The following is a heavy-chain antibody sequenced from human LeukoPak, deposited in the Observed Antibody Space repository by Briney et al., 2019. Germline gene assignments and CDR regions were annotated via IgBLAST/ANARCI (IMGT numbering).Heavy chain of an antibody. J-gene: IGHJ4*02. Sequence: GASVKVSCKASGYTFTSYGISWVRQAPGQGLEWMGWISAYNGNTNYAQKLQGRVTMTTDTSTSTAYMELRSLRSDDTAVYYCARVSHPYSSGWYYFDYWGQGTLVTVSS. CDR3: ARVSHPYSSGWYYFDY. V-gene: IGHV1-18*01. D-gene: IGHD6-19*01. CDR1: GYTFTSYG. CDR2: ISAYNGNT.